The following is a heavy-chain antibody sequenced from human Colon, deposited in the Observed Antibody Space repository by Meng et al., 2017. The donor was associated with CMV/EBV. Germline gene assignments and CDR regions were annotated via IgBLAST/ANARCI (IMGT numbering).Heavy chain of an antibody. CDR1: GFHFSNYA. CDR2: IRFDGSDE. CDR3: AADAYSRAMDI. D-gene: IGHD6-13*01. Sequence: SCAASGFHFSNYAMHWVRQAPGKGLEWVAFIRFDGSDETYANSVKGRFTISRDNSRNTLYLQMNSLRDEDTAVYYCAADAYSRAMDIWGQGTTVTVSS. J-gene: IGHJ6*02. V-gene: IGHV3-30*02.